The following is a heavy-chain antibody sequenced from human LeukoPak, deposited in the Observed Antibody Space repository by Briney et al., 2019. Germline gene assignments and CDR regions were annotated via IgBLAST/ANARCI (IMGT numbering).Heavy chain of an antibody. V-gene: IGHV3-53*04. D-gene: IGHD2-15*01. CDR3: AREVCGSGSCYAFDI. CDR1: GFTVSSNY. J-gene: IGHJ3*02. CDR2: ISSAGST. Sequence: GGSLRLSCAASGFTVSSNYMSWVRQAPGKGLEWVSVISSAGSTYSADSVKGRFTISRHNSKNTLYLQMNSLRAEDTAVYYCAREVCGSGSCYAFDIWGRGTMVTVSS.